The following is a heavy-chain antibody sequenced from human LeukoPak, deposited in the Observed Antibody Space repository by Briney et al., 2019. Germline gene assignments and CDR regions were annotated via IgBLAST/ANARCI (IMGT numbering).Heavy chain of an antibody. D-gene: IGHD5-12*01. V-gene: IGHV4-34*01. CDR3: ARGYSGYVFYYMDV. J-gene: IGHJ6*03. Sequence: SETLSLTCAVYGGSFSGYYWSWIRQPPGKGLEWIGEINHSGSTNYNPSLKSRVTISVDTSKNQFSLKLSSVTAADTAVYYCARGYSGYVFYYMDVWGKGTTVTVSS. CDR1: GGSFSGYY. CDR2: INHSGST.